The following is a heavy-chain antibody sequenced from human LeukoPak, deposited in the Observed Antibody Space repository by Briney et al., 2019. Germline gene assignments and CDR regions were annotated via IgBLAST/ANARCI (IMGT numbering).Heavy chain of an antibody. D-gene: IGHD2-15*01. CDR2: IIPIFGTA. V-gene: IGHV1-69*06. CDR1: GGTFTSYA. CDR3: ASATLRCSGGSCYEMDV. J-gene: IGHJ6*04. Sequence: ASETVSCKASGGTFTSYAISWVRQAPGQGLEWMGGIIPIFGTANYAQKFQGRVTITADKSTSTAYMELSSLRSEDTAVYYCASATLRCSGGSCYEMDVWGKGTTVTVSS.